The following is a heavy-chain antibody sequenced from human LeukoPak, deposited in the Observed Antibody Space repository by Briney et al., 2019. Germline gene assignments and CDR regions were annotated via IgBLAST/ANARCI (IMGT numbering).Heavy chain of an antibody. Sequence: GGSLRLSCAASGFTVSSNNMGWVRQAPGKGLEWVSGLYSGGSTYNADSVKGRFIISRDNSKNTLYLQMNNLRAEDTAVYHCASLYGKCAFDIWGQGTMVTVSS. CDR2: LYSGGST. J-gene: IGHJ3*02. CDR3: ASLYGKCAFDI. D-gene: IGHD2-8*01. V-gene: IGHV3-53*01. CDR1: GFTVSSNN.